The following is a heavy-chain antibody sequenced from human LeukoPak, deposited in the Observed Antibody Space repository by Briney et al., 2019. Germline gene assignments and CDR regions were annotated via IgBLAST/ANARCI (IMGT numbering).Heavy chain of an antibody. CDR2: IYYSGST. Sequence: NPSETLSLTCTVSGGSISSGAYYWSWIRQHPGKGLEWIGYIYYSGSTYYSPSLKSRVTISLDTSKNHFSLKLSSVTAADTAVYYCARVMSDYYGSGSYSYFDYWGQGTLVTVSS. D-gene: IGHD3-10*01. V-gene: IGHV4-31*03. J-gene: IGHJ4*02. CDR3: ARVMSDYYGSGSYSYFDY. CDR1: GGSISSGAYY.